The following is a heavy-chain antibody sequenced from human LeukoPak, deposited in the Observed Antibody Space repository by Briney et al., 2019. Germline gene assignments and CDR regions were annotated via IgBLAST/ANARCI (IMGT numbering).Heavy chain of an antibody. V-gene: IGHV4-31*03. Sequence: SQALSLTCTVSGGSINSGGYYWSWIRQHPGKGLEWIGYIYYSGSTYYNPSLKSRVTISIDTSKNQFSLKLSSVTAADTAVYYCARDGGYCSGGNCFDAFDIWGQGTMVTVSS. CDR1: GGSINSGGYY. CDR3: ARDGGYCSGGNCFDAFDI. D-gene: IGHD2-15*01. CDR2: IYYSGST. J-gene: IGHJ3*02.